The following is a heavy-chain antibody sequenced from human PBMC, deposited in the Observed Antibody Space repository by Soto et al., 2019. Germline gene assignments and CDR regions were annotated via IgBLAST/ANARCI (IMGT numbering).Heavy chain of an antibody. CDR2: ISAYNGNT. D-gene: IGHD6-13*01. CDR1: GYTFTSYG. J-gene: IGHJ4*02. Sequence: QVPLVQSGAEVKKPGASVKVSCKASGYTFTSYGISWVRQATGQGLEWMGWISAYNGNTNYAQKLQGRVTMTTDTATSTAYMELRSLRSDDTAGYYCARVPPGSCWYGGRVCDWWGQGTLVTVSS. V-gene: IGHV1-18*01. CDR3: ARVPPGSCWYGGRVCDW.